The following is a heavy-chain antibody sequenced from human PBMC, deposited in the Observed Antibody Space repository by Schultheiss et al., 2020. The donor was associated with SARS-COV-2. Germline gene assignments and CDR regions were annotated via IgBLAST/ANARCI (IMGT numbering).Heavy chain of an antibody. Sequence: SQTLSLTCTVSGGSISSGSYYWSWIRQPAGKGLEWIGRIYTSGSTNYNPSLKSRVTMSVDTSKNQFSLKLTSVTAADTAMYYCARELEWLANWGQGTLVTVSS. CDR2: IYTSGST. V-gene: IGHV4-61*02. CDR3: ARELEWLAN. D-gene: IGHD3-3*01. J-gene: IGHJ4*02. CDR1: GGSISSGSYY.